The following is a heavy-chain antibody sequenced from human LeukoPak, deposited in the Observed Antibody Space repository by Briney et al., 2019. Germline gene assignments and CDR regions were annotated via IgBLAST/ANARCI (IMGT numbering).Heavy chain of an antibody. CDR3: ATTDIVATMGFYYYYGMDV. V-gene: IGHV3-53*01. CDR1: GFTFGDHA. D-gene: IGHD5-12*01. J-gene: IGHJ6*02. CDR2: IYSGGST. Sequence: GGSLRLSCTASGFTFGDHAMSWVRQAPGKGLEWVSVIYSGGSTYYADSVKGRFTISRDNSKNTLYLQMNSLRAEDTAVYYCATTDIVATMGFYYYYGMDVWGQGTTVTVSS.